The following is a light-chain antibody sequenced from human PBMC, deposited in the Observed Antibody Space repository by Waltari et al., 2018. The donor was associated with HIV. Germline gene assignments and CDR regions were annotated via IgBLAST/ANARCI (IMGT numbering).Light chain of an antibody. J-gene: IGLJ1*01. CDR2: QDD. Sequence: SYELTQPPSVSESPGQAATITCSGDKLDDKYVCWYQQKPGRSPVLFIYQDDKRLSGIPDRFSGSNSGNTATLTISGTQTMDEADYYCQAWDSGTGVFGTGTTVTVL. CDR3: QAWDSGTGV. CDR1: KLDDKY. V-gene: IGLV3-1*01.